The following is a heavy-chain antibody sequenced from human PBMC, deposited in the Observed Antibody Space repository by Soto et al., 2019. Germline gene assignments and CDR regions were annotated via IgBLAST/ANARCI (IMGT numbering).Heavy chain of an antibody. CDR3: ARVLRGWFDP. CDR2: ISHSGIT. CDR1: GGSITSANW. J-gene: IGHJ5*02. Sequence: QVQLQESGPGLVKPSGTLSLTCAVSGGSITSANWWTWVRQPPGGGLEWIGEISHSGITNYKASLKSRVTMPVDKTKNDASLKLTSVTAADTAVYYCARVLRGWFDPWGQGTPVTVSS. V-gene: IGHV4-4*02.